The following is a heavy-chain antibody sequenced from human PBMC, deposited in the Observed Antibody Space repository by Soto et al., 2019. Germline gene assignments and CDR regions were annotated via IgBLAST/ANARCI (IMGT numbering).Heavy chain of an antibody. V-gene: IGHV6-1*01. CDR2: TYYRSTWYY. CDR1: GDSVSSSSVA. CDR3: ARGFNSGFDI. Sequence: SQTRSLTCAISGDSVSSSSVAWNWIRLSPSRGLEWLGRTYYRSTWYYEYSVSVKSRITINPDTSTNQFSLQLYSVTPDDTAVYYCARGFNSGFDIWGQGTTVTVSS. J-gene: IGHJ3*02. D-gene: IGHD3-10*01.